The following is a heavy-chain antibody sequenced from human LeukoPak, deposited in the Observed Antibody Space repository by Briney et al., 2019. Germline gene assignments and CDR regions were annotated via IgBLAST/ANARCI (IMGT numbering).Heavy chain of an antibody. CDR2: IFYRGST. Sequence: SETLSLTCSVSGASLGDYSWSWFRQPPGKRLEWIGNIFYRGSTNYDPSFKSRVSLSMDMSKSQFSLKMTSMAAADTAVYYCATFLTGYFDYWGQGELVIVSS. CDR3: ATFLTGYFDY. J-gene: IGHJ4*02. D-gene: IGHD2/OR15-2a*01. V-gene: IGHV4-59*08. CDR1: GASLGDYS.